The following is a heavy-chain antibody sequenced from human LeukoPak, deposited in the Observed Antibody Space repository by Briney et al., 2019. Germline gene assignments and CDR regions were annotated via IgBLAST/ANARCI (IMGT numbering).Heavy chain of an antibody. D-gene: IGHD6-13*01. Sequence: ASVKVSCKASGYTFTSYAMHWVRQAPGQRLEWMGWINAGNGNTKYSQEFQGRVTITRDTSASTAYMELSSLRSEDTAVYYCARSKGPYSSSWYPVNYYYYYMDVWGKGTTVTISS. CDR2: INAGNGNT. V-gene: IGHV1-3*03. J-gene: IGHJ6*03. CDR1: GYTFTSYA. CDR3: ARSKGPYSSSWYPVNYYYYYMDV.